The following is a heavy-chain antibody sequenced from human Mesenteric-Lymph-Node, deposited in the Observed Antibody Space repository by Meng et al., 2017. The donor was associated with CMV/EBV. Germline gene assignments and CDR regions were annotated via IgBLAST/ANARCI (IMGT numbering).Heavy chain of an antibody. CDR3: ARVGLFYGAFDY. J-gene: IGHJ4*02. CDR1: GFIFSNYW. CDR2: IKRDGSEK. V-gene: IGHV3-7*01. D-gene: IGHD3-10*01. Sequence: GESLKISCAASGFIFSNYWMNWVRQAPGKGLEWVAIIKRDGSEKYYVDSMKGRFTISRDNAKNSLYLQMNNLRAEDTAVYYCARVGLFYGAFDYWGQGTLVTVSS.